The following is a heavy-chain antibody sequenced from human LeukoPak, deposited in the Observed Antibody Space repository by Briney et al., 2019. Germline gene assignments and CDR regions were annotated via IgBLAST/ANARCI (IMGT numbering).Heavy chain of an antibody. Sequence: ASVKVSCKASGYTFTGYYMHWVRQAPGQGLEWMGRINPNSGGTNYAQKFQGRVTMTRDTSISTAYMELRSLRSDDTAVYYCARGSGWHAIDYWGQGTLVTVSS. CDR1: GYTFTGYY. D-gene: IGHD6-19*01. CDR2: INPNSGGT. CDR3: ARGSGWHAIDY. J-gene: IGHJ4*02. V-gene: IGHV1-2*06.